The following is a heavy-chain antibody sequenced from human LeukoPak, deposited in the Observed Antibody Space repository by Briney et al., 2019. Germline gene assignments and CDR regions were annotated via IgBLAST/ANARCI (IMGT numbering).Heavy chain of an antibody. CDR1: GFTFSSYS. CDR2: ISSSSSYI. D-gene: IGHD3-3*02. CDR3: ARDHFWSGNFDY. Sequence: GGSLRLSCAASGFTFSSYSMNWVRQAPGKGLEWFSSISSSSSYIYYADSVKGRFTISRDNAKNSLYLQMNSLRAEDTAVYYCARDHFWSGNFDYWGQGTLVTVSS. V-gene: IGHV3-21*01. J-gene: IGHJ4*02.